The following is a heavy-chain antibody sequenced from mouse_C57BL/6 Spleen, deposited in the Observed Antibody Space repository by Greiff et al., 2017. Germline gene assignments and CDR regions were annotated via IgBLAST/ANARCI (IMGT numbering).Heavy chain of an antibody. Sequence: VQLQQSGPELVKPGASVKIPCKASGYTFTDYNMDWVKQSHGKSLEWIGDITPNNGGTIYNQKFKGKGTLTVDKASSPAYMELRSLTSEDTAVYYCARRERWDEERHCDYWGQGTTLTDSS. CDR2: ITPNNGGT. J-gene: IGHJ2*01. D-gene: IGHD4-1*01. CDR3: ARRERWDEERHCDY. CDR1: GYTFTDYN. V-gene: IGHV1-18*01.